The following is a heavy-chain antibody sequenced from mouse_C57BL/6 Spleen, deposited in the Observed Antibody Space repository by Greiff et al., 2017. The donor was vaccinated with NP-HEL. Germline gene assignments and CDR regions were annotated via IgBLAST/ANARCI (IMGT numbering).Heavy chain of an antibody. CDR1: GFTFSDYG. Sequence: EVQLVESGGGLVKPGGSLKLSCAASGFTFSDYGMHWVRQAPEKGLEWVAYISSGSSTIYYADTVKGRFTISRDNAKNTLFLQMTSLRSEDTAMYYCARDIYYGNYYFDYWGQGTTLTVSS. CDR3: ARDIYYGNYYFDY. J-gene: IGHJ2*01. D-gene: IGHD2-1*01. CDR2: ISSGSSTI. V-gene: IGHV5-17*01.